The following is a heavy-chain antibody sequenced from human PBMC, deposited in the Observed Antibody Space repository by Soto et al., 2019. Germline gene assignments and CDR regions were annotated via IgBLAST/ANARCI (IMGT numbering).Heavy chain of an antibody. Sequence: GGSLRLSCAASGFTFSSYAMSWVRQAPGKGLEWVSAISGSGGSTYYADSVKGRFTISRDNSKNTLYLQMNSLRAEDTAVYYCAKVFGVVSHYYYYYGMDVWGQGTTVTVSS. J-gene: IGHJ6*02. D-gene: IGHD3-3*01. CDR2: ISGSGGST. V-gene: IGHV3-23*01. CDR3: AKVFGVVSHYYYYYGMDV. CDR1: GFTFSSYA.